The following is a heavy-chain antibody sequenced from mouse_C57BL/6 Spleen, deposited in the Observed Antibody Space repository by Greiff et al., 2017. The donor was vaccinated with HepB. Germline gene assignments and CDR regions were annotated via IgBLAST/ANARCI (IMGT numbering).Heavy chain of an antibody. CDR3: DRERGVSTTVVAAYYAMDY. J-gene: IGHJ4*01. V-gene: IGHV3-6*01. Sequence: EVKLMESGPGLVKPSPSLSLTCSVSGYSITSGYFWNWNRQFPGNKLEWMGYIRYDGSNNYNPSLKNRISITRDTSKNQYFLKLNSVTTEDTATYYCDRERGVSTTVVAAYYAMDYWGQRTSVTVSS. D-gene: IGHD1-1*01. CDR2: IRYDGSN. CDR1: GYSITSGYF.